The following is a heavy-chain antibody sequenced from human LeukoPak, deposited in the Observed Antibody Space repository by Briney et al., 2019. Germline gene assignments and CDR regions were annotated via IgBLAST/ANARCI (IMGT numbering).Heavy chain of an antibody. D-gene: IGHD2-2*01. CDR1: GDTFSLYV. CDR3: ARVQRGYCSSTSCPSPFDY. CDR2: INPNSGGT. J-gene: IGHJ4*02. Sequence: ASVKVSCKASGDTFSLYVFSWVRQAPGQGLEWMGWINPNSGGTNYAQKFQGRVTMTRDTSISTAYMELSRLRSDDTAVYYCARVQRGYCSSTSCPSPFDYWGQGTLVTVSS. V-gene: IGHV1-2*02.